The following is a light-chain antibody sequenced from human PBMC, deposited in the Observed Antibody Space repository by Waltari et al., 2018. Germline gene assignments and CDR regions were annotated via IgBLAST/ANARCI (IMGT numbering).Light chain of an antibody. Sequence: QLVLTQSPSASASLGASVTLTCPLSSGHSTYAIAWHQPQPDKGPRYLMKVDSGGSYTKGDGISDRFSGSSSGTERYLTISSLQSDDEADYYCQTWVTGIRVIFGGGTKLTVL. CDR1: SGHSTYA. CDR2: VDSGGSY. V-gene: IGLV4-69*01. J-gene: IGLJ2*01. CDR3: QTWVTGIRVI.